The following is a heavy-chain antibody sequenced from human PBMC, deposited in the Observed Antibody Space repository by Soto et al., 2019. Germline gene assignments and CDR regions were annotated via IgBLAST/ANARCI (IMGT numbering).Heavy chain of an antibody. D-gene: IGHD4-17*01. CDR3: ARVSSYGGNSRYFQH. J-gene: IGHJ1*01. V-gene: IGHV4-30-4*01. CDR2: IYYSGST. CDR1: GGSISSGDYY. Sequence: SETLSLTCTVSGGSISSGDYYWSWIRQPPGKGLEWIGYIYYSGSTYYNPSLKSRVTISVDTSKNQFSLKLSSVTAADTAVYYCARVSSYGGNSRYFQHWGQGTLVTSP.